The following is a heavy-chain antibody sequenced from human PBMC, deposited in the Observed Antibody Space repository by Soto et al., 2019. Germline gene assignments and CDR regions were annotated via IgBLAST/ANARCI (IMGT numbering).Heavy chain of an antibody. D-gene: IGHD3-16*02. Sequence: QVQLMQSGAEVKKPGSSVKVSCKASGGTVSTSAISWLRQAPGAVLEWVGGIIPVFATTDYAQKFQGRGTISADESTTTADLELTSLPTDDTAVYYCARDKDRQQLGVNYYYMVDVWGEGTAITVSS. CDR3: ARDKDRQQLGVNYYYMVDV. V-gene: IGHV1-69*12. CDR2: IIPVFATT. CDR1: GGTVSTSA. J-gene: IGHJ6*02.